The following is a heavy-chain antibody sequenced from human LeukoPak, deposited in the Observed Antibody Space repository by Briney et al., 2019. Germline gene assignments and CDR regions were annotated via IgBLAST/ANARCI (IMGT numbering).Heavy chain of an antibody. CDR2: INPNSGGT. CDR3: ARVGEQQGSYWYFDL. D-gene: IGHD6-13*01. V-gene: IGHV1-2*02. J-gene: IGHJ2*01. CDR1: GYTFTGYY. Sequence: ASVKVSCKASGYTFTGYYMHWVRQAPGQGLEWMGWINPNSGGTNYAQKFQGRVTMTRDTSISTAYMELSRLRSDDTAVYYCARVGEQQGSYWYFDLWGRGTLVTVSS.